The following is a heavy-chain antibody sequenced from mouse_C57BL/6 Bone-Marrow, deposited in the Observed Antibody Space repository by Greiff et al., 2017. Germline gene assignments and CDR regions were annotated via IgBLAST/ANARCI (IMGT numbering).Heavy chain of an antibody. CDR3: ANYYYGSSYVFAY. V-gene: IGHV14-3*01. CDR1: GFNIKNTY. Sequence: VQLQQSVAELVRPGASVKLSCTASGFNIKNTYMHWVKQRPEQGLEWIGRIDPANGNTKYAPKFQGKATITADTSSNTAYLQLSSLTSEDTAIYYCANYYYGSSYVFAYWGQGTLVTVSA. D-gene: IGHD1-1*01. CDR2: IDPANGNT. J-gene: IGHJ3*01.